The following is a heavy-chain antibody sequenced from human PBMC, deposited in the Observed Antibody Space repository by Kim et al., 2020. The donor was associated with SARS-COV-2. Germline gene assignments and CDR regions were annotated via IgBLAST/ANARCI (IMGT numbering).Heavy chain of an antibody. J-gene: IGHJ4*02. CDR3: ARAGGKYDYGDY. D-gene: IGHD3-10*01. Sequence: GGSLRLSCAASGFTFSSYSMNWVRQAPGKGLEWVSSISSSSTYIYYADSVKGRFTISRDNAKNSLYLQMNSLRAEDTAVYYCARAGGKYDYGDYWGQGTLVTVSS. CDR2: ISSSSTYI. V-gene: IGHV3-21*01. CDR1: GFTFSSYS.